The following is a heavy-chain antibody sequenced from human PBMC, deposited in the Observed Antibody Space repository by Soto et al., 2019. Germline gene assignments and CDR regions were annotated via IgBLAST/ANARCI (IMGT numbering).Heavy chain of an antibody. V-gene: IGHV1-69*01. J-gene: IGHJ3*02. CDR1: GGTFSSYA. Sequence: QVQLVQSGAEVKKPGSSVKVSCKASGGTFSSYAISWVRQAPGQGLEWMGGIIPIFGTANYAQKFQGRVTLTADESASTAYMERSSLRSEDTAVYYCARGSCGGVCYSGSDAFDIWGQGTMVTVSS. CDR2: IIPIFGTA. CDR3: ARGSCGGVCYSGSDAFDI. D-gene: IGHD2-21*02.